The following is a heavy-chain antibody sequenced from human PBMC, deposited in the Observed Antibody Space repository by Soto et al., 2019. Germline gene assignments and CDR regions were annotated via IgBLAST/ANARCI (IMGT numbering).Heavy chain of an antibody. CDR2: IIPIFGTA. CDR1: GGTFSSYA. CDR3: ASGTRYDCWSGYYYYDYGMDV. Sequence: QVQLVQSGAEVKKPGSSVKVSCKASGGTFSSYAISWVRQAPGQGLEWMGGIIPIFGTANYAQKFQGRVTITADESTSTAYMELSSLRSEDTAVYYCASGTRYDCWSGYYYYDYGMDVWGQGTTVTFSS. J-gene: IGHJ6*02. D-gene: IGHD3-3*01. V-gene: IGHV1-69*01.